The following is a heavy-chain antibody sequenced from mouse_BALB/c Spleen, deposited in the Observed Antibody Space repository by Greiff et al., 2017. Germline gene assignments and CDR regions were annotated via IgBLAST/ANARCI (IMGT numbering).Heavy chain of an antibody. CDR3: ARSITTVVATPFAY. J-gene: IGHJ3*01. CDR1: GFTFSSFG. CDR2: ISSGSSTI. V-gene: IGHV5-17*02. Sequence: EVKVEESGGGLVQPGGSRKLSCAASGFTFSSFGMHWVRQAPEKGLEWVAYISSGSSTIYYADTVKGRFTISRDNPKNTLFLQMTSLRSEDTAMYYCARSITTVVATPFAYWGQGTLVTVSA. D-gene: IGHD1-1*01.